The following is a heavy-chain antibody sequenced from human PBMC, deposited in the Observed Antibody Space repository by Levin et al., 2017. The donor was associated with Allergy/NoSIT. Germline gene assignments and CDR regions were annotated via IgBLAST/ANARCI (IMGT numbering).Heavy chain of an antibody. V-gene: IGHV3-30*18. CDR3: AKEAVGRGYFQH. J-gene: IGHJ1*01. Sequence: SCAASGFTFSSYGMHWVRQAPGKGLEWVAVISYDGSNKYYADSVKGRFTISRDNSKNTLYLQMNSLRAEDTAVYYCAKEAVGRGYFQHWGQGTLVTVSS. CDR2: ISYDGSNK. CDR1: GFTFSSYG.